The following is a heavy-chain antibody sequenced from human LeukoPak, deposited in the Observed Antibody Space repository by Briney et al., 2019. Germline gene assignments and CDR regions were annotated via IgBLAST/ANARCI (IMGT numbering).Heavy chain of an antibody. CDR2: IYTSGST. CDR1: GGSISGSSYY. D-gene: IGHD3-10*01. Sequence: SETLSLTCTVSGGSISGSSYYWSWIRQPAGKGLEWIGRIYTSGSTNYNPSLESRVTMSVDTSKNQFSLKLSSVTAADTAVYYCATDGMVRGPDAWFDSWGQGTLVTVSS. CDR3: ATDGMVRGPDAWFDS. J-gene: IGHJ5*01. V-gene: IGHV4-61*02.